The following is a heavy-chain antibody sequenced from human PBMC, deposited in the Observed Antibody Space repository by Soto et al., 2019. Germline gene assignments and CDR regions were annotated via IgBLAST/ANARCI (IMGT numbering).Heavy chain of an antibody. V-gene: IGHV3-48*01. CDR3: ARAYTYYDYIWGSYRQQTFDY. CDR1: GFTFSSYS. Sequence: GGSLRLSCAASGFTFSSYSMNWVRQAPGKGLEWVSYISSSSSTIYYADSVKGRFTISRDNAKNSLYLQMNSLRAEDTAVYYCARAYTYYDYIWGSYRQQTFDYWGQGTLVTVSS. J-gene: IGHJ4*02. D-gene: IGHD3-16*02. CDR2: ISSSSSTI.